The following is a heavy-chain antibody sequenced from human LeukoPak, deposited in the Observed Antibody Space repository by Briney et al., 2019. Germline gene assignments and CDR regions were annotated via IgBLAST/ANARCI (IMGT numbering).Heavy chain of an antibody. CDR3: ARASGYTSGWYDDASDI. V-gene: IGHV3-21*01. CDR1: GFTFSSYS. D-gene: IGHD6-19*01. CDR2: ISSSSSYI. Sequence: PGGSLRLSCAASGFTFSSYSMNWVRQAPGKGLEWVSSISSSSSYIYYADSVKGRFTISRDNAKNSLYLQMNSLRAEDTAVYYCARASGYTSGWYDDASDIWGQGTMVTVSS. J-gene: IGHJ3*02.